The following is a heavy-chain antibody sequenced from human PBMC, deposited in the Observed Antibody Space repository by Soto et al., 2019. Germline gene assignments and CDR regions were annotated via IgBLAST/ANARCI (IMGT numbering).Heavy chain of an antibody. CDR3: ARLATRYYFDY. CDR1: GVSISSYY. V-gene: IGHV4-59*01. CDR2: IYYSGST. J-gene: IGHJ4*02. Sequence: PSETLSLTCTVSGVSISSYYWIWIRQPPGKGLEWIGYIYYSGSTNYNPSLKSRVTISVDTSKNQFSLKMSSVTAADTAVYYCARLATRYYFDYWGQGTLVTVSS. D-gene: IGHD1-1*01.